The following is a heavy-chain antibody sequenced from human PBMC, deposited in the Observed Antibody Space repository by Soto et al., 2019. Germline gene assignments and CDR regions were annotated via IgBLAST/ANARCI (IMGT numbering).Heavy chain of an antibody. D-gene: IGHD3-16*02. J-gene: IGHJ3*01. Sequence: QITLTESGPTLVKPTQTLTLTCTFSGFSLSSSRVGVAWIRQPPGKALEWLAVIYWDGDKRYSPSLRSRLTITKDTPKTQLVLTMTNVDPVDTATYFCAHLMITYGGVVADDAFDFWGQGTMVTISS. CDR2: IYWDGDK. V-gene: IGHV2-5*02. CDR1: GFSLSSSRVG. CDR3: AHLMITYGGVVADDAFDF.